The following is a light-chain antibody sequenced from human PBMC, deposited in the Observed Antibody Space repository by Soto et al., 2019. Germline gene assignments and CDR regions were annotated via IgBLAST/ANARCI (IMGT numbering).Light chain of an antibody. CDR3: QQYRSSLLT. CDR2: GAS. J-gene: IGKJ4*01. Sequence: EIVMTQSPATLSVSPGERATLSCRASQSVSSNLAWYQQKPGQAPRLLIYGASSRATGIPDSFIGSGSGTDFTLTISRLEPEDFAVYYCQQYRSSLLTFGGGTKVDIK. V-gene: IGKV3-20*01. CDR1: QSVSSN.